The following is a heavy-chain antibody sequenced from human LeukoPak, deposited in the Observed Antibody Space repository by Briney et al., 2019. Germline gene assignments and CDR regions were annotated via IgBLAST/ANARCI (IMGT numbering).Heavy chain of an antibody. J-gene: IGHJ6*02. CDR2: IYTSGST. CDR3: ARDRRIPAAATGYYYGMDV. Sequence: KASQTLSLTCTVSGGSISSGSYYWSWTRQPAGKGLEWIGRIYTSGSTNYNPSLKSRVTISVDTSKNQFSLKLSSVTAADTAVYYCARDRRIPAAATGYYYGMDVWGQGTTVTVSS. V-gene: IGHV4-61*02. CDR1: GGSISSGSYY. D-gene: IGHD6-13*01.